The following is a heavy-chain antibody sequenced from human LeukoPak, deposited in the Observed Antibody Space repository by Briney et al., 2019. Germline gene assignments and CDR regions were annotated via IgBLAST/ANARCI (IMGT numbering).Heavy chain of an antibody. Sequence: GGSLRLSCAASGFTFTSYSMNWVRQAPGKGLEWVSSISSSSSYIYSADSVKGRFTISRDNAKNSLYLQMNSLRAEDTAVYYCARGYSSGWFPFYQWGQGTLVTVSS. V-gene: IGHV3-21*01. D-gene: IGHD6-19*01. J-gene: IGHJ4*02. CDR3: ARGYSSGWFPFYQ. CDR2: ISSSSSYI. CDR1: GFTFTSYS.